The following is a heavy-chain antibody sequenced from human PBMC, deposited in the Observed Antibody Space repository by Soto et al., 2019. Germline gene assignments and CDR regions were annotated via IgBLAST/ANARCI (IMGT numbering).Heavy chain of an antibody. CDR3: ARIAAAGLGEYYYYYGMDV. V-gene: IGHV3-7*01. J-gene: IGHJ6*02. CDR1: GFTFSSYW. Sequence: PGGSLRLSCAASGFTFSSYWMSWVRQAPGKGLAWVANIKQDGSEKYYVDSVKGRFTISRDNAKNSLYLQMNSLRAEDTAVYYCARIAAAGLGEYYYYYGMDVWGQGTTVTVSS. CDR2: IKQDGSEK. D-gene: IGHD6-13*01.